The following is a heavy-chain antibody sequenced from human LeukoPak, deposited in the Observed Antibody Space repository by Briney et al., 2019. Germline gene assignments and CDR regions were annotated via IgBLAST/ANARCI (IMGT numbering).Heavy chain of an antibody. Sequence: SETLSLTCAVYGGSFSGYYWSWIRQPPGKGLEWMGEINHSVSTNYNPSLKSRATISVDTSKTQSSLKLSSVTAADTAVYYCAKRNYYGSGSYYNYWGQGTLVTVSS. CDR1: GGSFSGYY. CDR2: INHSVST. J-gene: IGHJ4*02. CDR3: AKRNYYGSGSYYNY. V-gene: IGHV4-34*01. D-gene: IGHD3-10*01.